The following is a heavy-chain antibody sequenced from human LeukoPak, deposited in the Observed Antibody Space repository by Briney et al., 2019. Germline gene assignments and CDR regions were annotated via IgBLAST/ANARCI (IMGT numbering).Heavy chain of an antibody. V-gene: IGHV3-7*01. CDR1: EFIFSGYW. D-gene: IGHD6-13*01. J-gene: IGHJ4*02. CDR2: IKQDGSEK. CDR3: ARDGFVGAADY. Sequence: PGGSLRLSCAASEFIFSGYWMNWVRQAPGKGLEWVANIKQDGSEKQYVGSVRGRFTISRDNAKNSLYLQMNSLRVEDTAVYYCARDGFVGAADYWGQGILVTVSS.